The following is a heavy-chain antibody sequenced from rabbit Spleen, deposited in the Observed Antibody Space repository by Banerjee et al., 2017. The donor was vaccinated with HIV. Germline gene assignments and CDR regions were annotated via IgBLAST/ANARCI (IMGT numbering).Heavy chain of an antibody. V-gene: IGHV1S40*01. CDR2: MDTGSSGFT. D-gene: IGHD8-1*01. CDR1: GVSFSSNNY. CDR3: ARDSGSSFTGYDMDL. Sequence: QSLEESGGDLVKPGASLTLTCSASGVSFSSNNYMCCFRQAPGKGLEWVACMDTGSSGFTYYATCAKDRLTTTNTSSTTVILQITTRPTADTAASFCARDSGSSFTGYDMDLWGQGTLVTVS. J-gene: IGHJ6*01.